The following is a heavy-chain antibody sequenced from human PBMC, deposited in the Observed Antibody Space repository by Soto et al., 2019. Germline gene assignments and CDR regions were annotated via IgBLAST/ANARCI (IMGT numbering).Heavy chain of an antibody. V-gene: IGHV1-69*06. CDR3: ASHRCQVVHLVLPPYYYYGLDV. D-gene: IGHD6-6*01. J-gene: IGHJ6*02. CDR2: IIPTFGTT. CDR1: GGTFSSYV. Sequence: QVQLEQSGAEVTKPGSSVKVSCKASGGTFSSYVISWVRQAPGQGLEWMGGIIPTFGTTKYAQDFQGRVTITADKSTSTAYMELSSLRSDDTAVYYCASHRCQVVHLVLPPYYYYGLDVWGQGTTVTVSS.